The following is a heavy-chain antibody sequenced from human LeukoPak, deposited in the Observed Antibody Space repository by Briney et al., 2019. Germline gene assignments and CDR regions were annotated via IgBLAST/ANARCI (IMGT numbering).Heavy chain of an antibody. D-gene: IGHD3-22*01. CDR1: GFTFDDYA. V-gene: IGHV3-20*01. Sequence: GGSLRLSCAASGFTFDDYAMSWVRQAPGKGLEWVSGINWNGGSTGYADSVKGRFTISRDNTKNSLYLQMNSLRAEDTALYHCARSGYYYYDSSGYYPFDYWGQGTLVTVSS. CDR3: ARSGYYYYDSSGYYPFDY. CDR2: INWNGGST. J-gene: IGHJ4*02.